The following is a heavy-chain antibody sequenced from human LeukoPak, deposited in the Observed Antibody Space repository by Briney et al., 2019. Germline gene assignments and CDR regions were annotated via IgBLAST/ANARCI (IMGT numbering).Heavy chain of an antibody. Sequence: GGSLRLSCAASGFTFSSYAMSWVRQAPGKGLEWVSAISGSGGSTYYADSVKGRFTISRDNSKNTLYLQMDSLRAEDTAVYYCAKDQKVYDSSGYYTYFDYWGQGTLVTVSS. CDR1: GFTFSSYA. J-gene: IGHJ4*02. D-gene: IGHD3-22*01. CDR2: ISGSGGST. V-gene: IGHV3-23*01. CDR3: AKDQKVYDSSGYYTYFDY.